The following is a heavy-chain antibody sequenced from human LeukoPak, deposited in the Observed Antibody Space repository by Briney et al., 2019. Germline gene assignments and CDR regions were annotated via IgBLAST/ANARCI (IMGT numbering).Heavy chain of an antibody. V-gene: IGHV4-59*01. D-gene: IGHD1-26*01. J-gene: IGHJ4*02. CDR3: ARGGVRKWELLD. CDR1: GFTFSNYW. CDR2: IYYSGST. Sequence: GSLRLSCAVSGFTFSNYWMSWIRQPPGKGLEWIGYIYYSGSTNYNPSLKSRATISVDTSKNQFSLKLSSVTAADTAAYYCARGGVRKWELLDWGQGTLVTVSS.